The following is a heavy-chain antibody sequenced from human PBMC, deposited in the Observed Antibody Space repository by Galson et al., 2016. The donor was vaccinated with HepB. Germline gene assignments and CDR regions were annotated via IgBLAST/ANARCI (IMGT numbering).Heavy chain of an antibody. D-gene: IGHD6-13*01. CDR1: GFTFRTYN. V-gene: IGHV3-21*01. J-gene: IGHJ2*01. Sequence: SLRLSCAASGFTFRTYNMNWVRQAPGKGLEWVSSISSRTSDIYYADSVKGQFTISRDNAKNSLYLQMNSLRAEDTAVYYCARGGKSDVYITAPDDLFFDLWGRGTLFTVSS. CDR3: ARGGKSDVYITAPDDLFFDL. CDR2: ISSRTSDI.